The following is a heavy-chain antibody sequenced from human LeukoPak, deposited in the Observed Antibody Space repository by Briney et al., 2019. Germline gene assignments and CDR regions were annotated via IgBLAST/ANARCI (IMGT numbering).Heavy chain of an antibody. CDR1: GFTFSNAW. J-gene: IGHJ4*02. V-gene: IGHV3-15*01. CDR3: TRDSLGQLGDY. CDR2: IKSKTDGGTT. D-gene: IGHD6-6*01. Sequence: PGGSLRLSCAASGFTFSNAWMSWVRQAPGKGLEWVGRIKSKTDGGTTEYAASVKGRFTISRDDSKSIAYLQMNSLKTEDTAVYYCTRDSLGQLGDYWGQGTLVTVSS.